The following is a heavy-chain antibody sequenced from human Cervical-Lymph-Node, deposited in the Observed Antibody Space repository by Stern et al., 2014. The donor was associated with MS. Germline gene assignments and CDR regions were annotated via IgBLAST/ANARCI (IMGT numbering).Heavy chain of an antibody. D-gene: IGHD4-23*01. CDR2: VNPRTGGT. Sequence: QVQLVKSGAEVKKPGASVKVSCKASGYTFTDHYLHWVRQAPGQGLEWMGRVNPRTGGTNYAQKFQGRVTMTRDTSVSTAYMEVTSLRSEGTAVFYCARGAMTTVLTLFNHFDFWGQGSLVTVSS. CDR3: ARGAMTTVLTLFNHFDF. J-gene: IGHJ4*02. CDR1: GYTFTDHY. V-gene: IGHV1-2*02.